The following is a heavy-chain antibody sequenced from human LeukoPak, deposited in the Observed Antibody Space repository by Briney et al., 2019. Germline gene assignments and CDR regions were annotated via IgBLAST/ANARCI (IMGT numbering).Heavy chain of an antibody. CDR3: ARVRVNYVWGNYPVDY. CDR1: GYTFTSYG. D-gene: IGHD3-16*02. Sequence: ASVKVSCKASGYTFTSYGISWVRQAPGQGLEWMGWISGNNGNTNYAQKLQGRVTMTTGTSTSTAYVELRSLRSDDTALYYCARVRVNYVWGNYPVDYWGQGTLVTVSS. J-gene: IGHJ4*02. CDR2: ISGNNGNT. V-gene: IGHV1-18*01.